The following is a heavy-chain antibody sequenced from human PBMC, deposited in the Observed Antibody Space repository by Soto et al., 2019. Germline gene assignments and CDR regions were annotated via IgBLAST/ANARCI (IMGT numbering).Heavy chain of an antibody. CDR3: ARLEQYSGWNSTPPLTPVDY. Sequence: GGSLRLSCAASGFTFSSYWMSWVRQAPGKGLEWVANIKQDGSEKYYVDSVKGRFTISRDNAKNSLYLQMNSLRAKDTAVYYCARLEQYSGWNSTPPLTPVDYWGQGTLVTVSS. CDR1: GFTFSSYW. V-gene: IGHV3-7*01. CDR2: IKQDGSEK. D-gene: IGHD6-19*01. J-gene: IGHJ4*02.